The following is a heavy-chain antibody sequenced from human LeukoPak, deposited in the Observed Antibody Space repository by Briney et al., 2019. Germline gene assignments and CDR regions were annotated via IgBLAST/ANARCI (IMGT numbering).Heavy chain of an antibody. CDR3: ARAAMVRGVIIYYYYYMDV. D-gene: IGHD3-10*01. CDR2: INPNSGGT. V-gene: IGHV1-2*02. CDR1: GYTFTGYY. J-gene: IGHJ6*03. Sequence: ASVKVSCKASGYTFTGYYMHWVRQAPGQGLEWMGWINPNSGGTNYAQKFQGRVTMTRDTSISTAYMELSRLRSDDTAVYYCARAAMVRGVIIYYYYYMDVWGKGTTVTVSS.